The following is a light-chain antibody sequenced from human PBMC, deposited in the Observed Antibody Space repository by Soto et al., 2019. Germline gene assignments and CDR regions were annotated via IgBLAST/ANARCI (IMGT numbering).Light chain of an antibody. J-gene: IGLJ1*01. V-gene: IGLV1-44*01. CDR3: AVWDDSLTVYV. CDR2: TNS. CDR1: TSNIGSNS. Sequence: QSALTQPPSASGTPGQRVTISCSGSTSNIGSNSVNWYQHLPGAAPKLLIYTNSRRPSGVPDRFSGSKSGTSASLAISDPRSEDEGDYYCAVWDDSLTVYVFGTGTKLTVL.